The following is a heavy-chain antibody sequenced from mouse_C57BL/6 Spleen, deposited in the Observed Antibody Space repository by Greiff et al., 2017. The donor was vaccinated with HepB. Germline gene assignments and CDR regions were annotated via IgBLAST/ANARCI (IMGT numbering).Heavy chain of an antibody. D-gene: IGHD4-1*01. CDR3: ARNWELGHYYAMDY. CDR1: GFSLTSYG. V-gene: IGHV2-2*01. Sequence: QVQLQQSGPGLVQPSQSLSITCTVSGFSLTSYGVHWVRQSPGKGLEWLGVIWSGGSTDYNAAFISRLSISKDNAKSQVFFKMNSLQADDTAIYYCARNWELGHYYAMDYWGQGTSVTVSS. CDR2: IWSGGST. J-gene: IGHJ4*01.